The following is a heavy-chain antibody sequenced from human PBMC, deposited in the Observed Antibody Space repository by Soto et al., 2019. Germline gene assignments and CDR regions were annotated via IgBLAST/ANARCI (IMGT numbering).Heavy chain of an antibody. V-gene: IGHV4-59*08. J-gene: IGHJ6*03. CDR2: IYYSGST. CDR3: ARGNYCSGGSCRPENYYYYYYMDV. Sequence: SETLSLTCTVSGGSISSYYLSWIRRPPGKGLEWIGYIYYSGSTNYNPSLKSRVTISVDTSKNQFSLKLSSVTAADTAVYYCARGNYCSGGSCRPENYYYYYYMDVWGKGTTVTVSS. D-gene: IGHD2-15*01. CDR1: GGSISSYY.